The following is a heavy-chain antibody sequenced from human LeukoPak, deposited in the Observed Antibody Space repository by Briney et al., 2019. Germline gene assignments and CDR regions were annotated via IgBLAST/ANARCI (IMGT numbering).Heavy chain of an antibody. CDR2: ISYDGSNK. CDR3: ATTRRMLVVAATPLDY. D-gene: IGHD2-15*01. V-gene: IGHV3-30*03. CDR1: GFTFSSYG. Sequence: PGRSLRLSCAASGFTFSSYGMHWVRQAPGKGLEWVAVISYDGSNKYYADSVKGRSTISRDNSKNTLYLQMNSLRAEDTAVYYCATTRRMLVVAATPLDYWGQGTLVTVSS. J-gene: IGHJ4*02.